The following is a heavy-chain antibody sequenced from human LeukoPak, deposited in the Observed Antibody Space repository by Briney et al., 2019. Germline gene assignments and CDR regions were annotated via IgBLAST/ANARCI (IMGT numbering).Heavy chain of an antibody. D-gene: IGHD3-22*01. CDR2: IYTSGST. CDR1: GGSISSGSYY. CDR3: ARDYNSGYSNWFDP. Sequence: SQTLSLTCTVSGGSISSGSYYWSRIRQPAGKGLEWIGRIYTSGSTNYNPSLKSRVTISVDTSKNQFSLKLSSVTAADTAVYYCARDYNSGYSNWFDPWGQGTLVTVSS. V-gene: IGHV4-61*02. J-gene: IGHJ5*02.